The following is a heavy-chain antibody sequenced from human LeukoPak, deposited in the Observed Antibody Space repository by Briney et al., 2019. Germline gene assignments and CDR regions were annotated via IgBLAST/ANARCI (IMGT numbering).Heavy chain of an antibody. J-gene: IGHJ6*02. CDR2: ISSSSSYV. CDR3: AGDAEDIVVVVATGSYGMDV. D-gene: IGHD2-15*01. V-gene: IGHV3-21*01. CDR1: GFNFSSYS. Sequence: GGSLRLSCAASGFNFSSYSMNWVRQAPGKGLEWVSSISSSSSYVYHADSVKGRFTISRDNAKNSLYLQMNSLRAEDTAVYYCAGDAEDIVVVVATGSYGMDVWGQGTTVTVSS.